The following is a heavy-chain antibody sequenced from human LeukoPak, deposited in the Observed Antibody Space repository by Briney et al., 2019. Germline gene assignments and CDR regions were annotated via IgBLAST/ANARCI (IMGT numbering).Heavy chain of an antibody. Sequence: GGSLRLSCAASGFTFSSYAMSWVRQAPGKGLEWVSAISGSGGSTYYADSVKGRFTISRDNSKNTLYLQMNSLRAEDTAVYYCAKGGKSITMVRGVIEDWGQGTLATVSS. D-gene: IGHD3-10*01. CDR1: GFTFSSYA. CDR2: ISGSGGST. J-gene: IGHJ4*02. V-gene: IGHV3-23*01. CDR3: AKGGKSITMVRGVIED.